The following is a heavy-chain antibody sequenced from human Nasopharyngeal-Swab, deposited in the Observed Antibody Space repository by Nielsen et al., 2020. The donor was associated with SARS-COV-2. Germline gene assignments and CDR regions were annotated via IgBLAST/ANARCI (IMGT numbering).Heavy chain of an antibody. CDR3: ARDLSIAARRGDAFDI. V-gene: IGHV1-18*01. Sequence: ASLKVSCKASGYTFTSYGISWVRQAPGQGLEWMGWISAYNGNTNYAQKLQGRVTMTTDTSTSTAYMELRSLRSDDTAVYYCARDLSIAARRGDAFDILGQGTMVTVSS. CDR1: GYTFTSYG. CDR2: ISAYNGNT. J-gene: IGHJ3*02. D-gene: IGHD6-6*01.